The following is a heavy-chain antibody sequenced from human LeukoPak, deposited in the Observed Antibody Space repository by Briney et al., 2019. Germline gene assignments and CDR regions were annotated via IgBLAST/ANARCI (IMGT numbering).Heavy chain of an antibody. D-gene: IGHD3-16*01. CDR2: LSGSGITT. V-gene: IGHV3-23*01. CDR1: GFTFSNSA. CDR3: ARGSVGVFDY. J-gene: IGHJ4*02. Sequence: GGSLGLSCAASGFTFSNSAMSWVRQAPGKGLEWVSTLSGSGITTYYADSVKGRFTISRDNAKNSLYLQMNSLRAEDTAVYYCARGSVGVFDYWGQGTLVTVSS.